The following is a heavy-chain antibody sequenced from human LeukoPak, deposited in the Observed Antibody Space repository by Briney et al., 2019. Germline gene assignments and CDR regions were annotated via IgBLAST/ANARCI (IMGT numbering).Heavy chain of an antibody. V-gene: IGHV7-4-1*02. CDR1: GYTFTSYA. CDR2: INTNTGNP. D-gene: IGHD6-13*01. CDR3: ARLVAAAGSRWFDP. Sequence: GASVKVSCKASGYTFTSYAMNWVRQAPGQGLEWMGWINTNTGNPTYAQGFTGRFVFSLDTSVSTAYLQISSLKAEDTAVYYCARLVAAAGSRWFDPWGQGTLVTVPS. J-gene: IGHJ5*02.